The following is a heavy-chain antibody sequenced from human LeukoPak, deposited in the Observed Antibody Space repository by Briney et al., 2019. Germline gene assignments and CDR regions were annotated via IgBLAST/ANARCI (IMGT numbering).Heavy chain of an antibody. V-gene: IGHV4-34*01. CDR1: GGSLSGYD. CDR2: INHSGST. CDR3: ARGPISYSSGWYVNY. J-gene: IGHJ4*02. D-gene: IGHD6-19*01. Sequence: NPSETLSLTCAVYGGSLSGYDWNWIRQPPGRGLEWIGEINHSGSTNYNPSLKSRVTISVDTSKNQFSLRLTSVTAADTAVYYCARGPISYSSGWYVNYWGQGTLVTVSS.